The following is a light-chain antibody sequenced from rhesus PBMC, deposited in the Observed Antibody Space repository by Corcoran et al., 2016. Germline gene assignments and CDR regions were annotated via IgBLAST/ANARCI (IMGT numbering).Light chain of an antibody. J-gene: IGKJ2*01. CDR1: QGISSW. Sequence: DIQMTQSPSSLSASVGDRVTITCQASQGISSWLAWYQQKPVKAPKLLIYAASRLQSVVPSRFSGSGSGTDFTLTISSLQPEDFATYYCQQHNSYPYSFGQGTKVEIK. V-gene: IGKV1-33*02. CDR3: QQHNSYPYS. CDR2: AAS.